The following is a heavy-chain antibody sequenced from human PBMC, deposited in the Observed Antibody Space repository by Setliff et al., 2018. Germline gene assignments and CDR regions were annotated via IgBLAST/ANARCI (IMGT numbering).Heavy chain of an antibody. J-gene: IGHJ4*02. D-gene: IGHD5-18*01. CDR3: ARDLGNTYGRENFFDS. CDR2: ISYDGSNK. V-gene: IGHV3-30*04. CDR1: GFTFSSYA. Sequence: PGGSLRLSCAASGFTFSSYAMHWVRQAPGKGLEWVAVISYDGSNKYYADSVKGRFTISRDNSKNTLYLQMNSLRAEDTAVYYCARDLGNTYGRENFFDSWGQGTLVTVSS.